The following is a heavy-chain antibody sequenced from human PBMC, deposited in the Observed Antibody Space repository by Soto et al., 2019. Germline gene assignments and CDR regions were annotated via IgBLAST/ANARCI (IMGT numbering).Heavy chain of an antibody. CDR3: ARDGGRHSGGIDY. D-gene: IGHD1-26*01. CDR2: ISPISGRA. J-gene: IGHJ4*02. CDR1: GVTFSSYS. Sequence: QVPLVQSGAEVKKPGSSVKVSCKASGVTFSSYSINCVRQAPGQGLEWMGEISPISGRANYAQKFPGRVTITADESTSTAYMERSSLRSEDTAVYYCARDGGRHSGGIDYWGQGKLVNVSS. V-gene: IGHV1-69*01.